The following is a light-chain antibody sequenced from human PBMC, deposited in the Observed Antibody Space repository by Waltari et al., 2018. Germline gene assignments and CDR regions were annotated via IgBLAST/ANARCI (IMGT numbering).Light chain of an antibody. Sequence: DIVMTQSPDSLAVSLGERATINCKSSRSVLSSSNNKNYLSWYQQKPGQPPKLVINWASTRESGVPDRFSGSGSGTDFTLTISGLQAEDVAVYYCQQYYSIPWTFGQGTKVEI. CDR2: WAS. CDR1: RSVLSSSNNKNY. V-gene: IGKV4-1*01. J-gene: IGKJ1*01. CDR3: QQYYSIPWT.